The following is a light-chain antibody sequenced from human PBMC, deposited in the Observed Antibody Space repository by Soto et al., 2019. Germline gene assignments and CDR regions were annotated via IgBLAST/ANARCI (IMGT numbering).Light chain of an antibody. V-gene: IGKV3-20*01. Sequence: EIVLTQSPGTLSLSPGERATLSCRASQSVSSSYLAWYQQKPGQAPRLLIYGASSRATGIPDRFSGSGSGTDFTLTISRLEPEESAVYYCQQYGSSPGTFGQGTKVEIK. J-gene: IGKJ1*01. CDR2: GAS. CDR3: QQYGSSPGT. CDR1: QSVSSSY.